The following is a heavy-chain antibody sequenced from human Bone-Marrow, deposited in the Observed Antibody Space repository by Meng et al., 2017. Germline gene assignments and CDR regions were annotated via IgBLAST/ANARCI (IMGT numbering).Heavy chain of an antibody. J-gene: IGHJ4*02. V-gene: IGHV1-46*01. CDR3: ARDSFVYGVRLLGGSYSDY. CDR2: INPSGGST. CDR1: GYTFTSYY. Sequence: ASVKVSCKASGYTFTSYYMHWVRQAPGQGLEWMGIINPSGGSTSYAQKFQGRVTMTRDTSTSTAYMELRSLRSDDTAVYYCARDSFVYGVRLLGGSYSDYWGQGTLVTVSS. D-gene: IGHD1-26*01.